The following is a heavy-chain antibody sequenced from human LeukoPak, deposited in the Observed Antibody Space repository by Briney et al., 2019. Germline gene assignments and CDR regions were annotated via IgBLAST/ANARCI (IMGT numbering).Heavy chain of an antibody. CDR1: GFTFSSYG. D-gene: IGHD3-10*01. CDR2: ISYDGSNK. CDR3: AKDSGGFDD. V-gene: IGHV3-30*18. J-gene: IGHJ4*02. Sequence: GRSLRLSCAASGFTFSSYGMHWVRQGTGKGVEWGAVISYDGSNKYYADSVKGRFTISRDNSKNTLYLQMNSLRAEDTASYYCAKDSGGFDDWGQGTLVTVSS.